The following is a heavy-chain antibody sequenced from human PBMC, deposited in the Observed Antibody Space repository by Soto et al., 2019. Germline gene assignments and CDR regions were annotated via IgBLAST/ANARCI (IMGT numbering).Heavy chain of an antibody. CDR3: ARGDSSGWSYFDY. CDR1: GYSFTNYG. D-gene: IGHD6-19*01. J-gene: IGHJ4*02. Sequence: QVHLVQSETEVKKPGASVKVSCKASGYSFTNYGISWVRQAPGQGLEWMGWISPYNGDTNYAQKLQGRVTMTTDTSTSTAYMELRSLRSDDTAVYYCARGDSSGWSYFDYWSQGTLVTVSS. V-gene: IGHV1-18*01. CDR2: ISPYNGDT.